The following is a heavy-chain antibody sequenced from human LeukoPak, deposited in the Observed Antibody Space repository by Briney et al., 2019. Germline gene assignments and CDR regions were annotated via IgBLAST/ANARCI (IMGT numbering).Heavy chain of an antibody. Sequence: ASVKVSCKASGYTFINYDFSWVRQAPGQGLEWMGGIIPIFGTANYAQKFQGRVTITADKSTSTAYMELSSLRSEDTAVYYCASPAVAGGDFDYWGQGTLVTVSS. V-gene: IGHV1-69*06. J-gene: IGHJ4*02. CDR3: ASPAVAGGDFDY. CDR2: IIPIFGTA. CDR1: GYTFINYD. D-gene: IGHD6-19*01.